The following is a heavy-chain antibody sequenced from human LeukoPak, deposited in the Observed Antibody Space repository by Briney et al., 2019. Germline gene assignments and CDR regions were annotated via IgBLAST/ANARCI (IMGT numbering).Heavy chain of an antibody. D-gene: IGHD1-20*01. CDR3: ARPGITGHGTFDY. CDR2: INAGNGNT. Sequence: ASVKVSCKASGYTFTSYAMHWVRQAPGQRLEWMGWINAGNGNTKYSQKFQGRVTITRDTSASTAYMELSSLRSEDTAVYYCARPGITGHGTFDYWGQGTLVTVSS. V-gene: IGHV1-3*01. J-gene: IGHJ4*02. CDR1: GYTFTSYA.